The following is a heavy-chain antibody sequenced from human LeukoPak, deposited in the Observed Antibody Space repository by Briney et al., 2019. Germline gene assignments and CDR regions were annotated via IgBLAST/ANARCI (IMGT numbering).Heavy chain of an antibody. CDR1: GGTFSSYA. J-gene: IGHJ5*02. Sequence: SVKVSCKASGGTFSSYAISWVRQAPGQGLEWMGRIIPIFGTANYAQKFQGRVTITTDESTSTAYMELSSLRSEDTAVYYCVKETVTTWDNWFDPWGQGTLVTVSS. CDR2: IIPIFGTA. V-gene: IGHV1-69*05. CDR3: VKETVTTWDNWFDP. D-gene: IGHD4-17*01.